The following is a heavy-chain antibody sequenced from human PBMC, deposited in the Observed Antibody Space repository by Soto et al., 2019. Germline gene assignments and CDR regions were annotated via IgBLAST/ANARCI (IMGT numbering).Heavy chain of an antibody. CDR2: IYYSGST. CDR1: GGSISSYY. D-gene: IGHD3-9*01. Sequence: QVQLQESGPGLVKPSETLSLTCTVSGGSISSYYWSWMRQPPGKGLEWIGYIYYSGSTNYHPSLKSRVTISVDTSKNQFSLKLSSVTAADTAVYYCARSRGVRTYYDILTGYFSFDYWGQGTLVTVSS. V-gene: IGHV4-59*01. CDR3: ARSRGVRTYYDILTGYFSFDY. J-gene: IGHJ4*02.